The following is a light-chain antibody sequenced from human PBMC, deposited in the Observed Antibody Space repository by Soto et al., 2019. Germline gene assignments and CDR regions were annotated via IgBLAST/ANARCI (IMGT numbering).Light chain of an antibody. V-gene: IGKV3-11*01. Sequence: EIVLTQSPATLSLSPGERATLSCRASQSVSSYLAWYQQKPGQAPRLLIYDASNRATDFPSRFSGSGSGTDFTLTISILEPEDFAVYYCQQRTNWPPTFGPGTKVDVK. CDR3: QQRTNWPPT. CDR1: QSVSSY. CDR2: DAS. J-gene: IGKJ3*01.